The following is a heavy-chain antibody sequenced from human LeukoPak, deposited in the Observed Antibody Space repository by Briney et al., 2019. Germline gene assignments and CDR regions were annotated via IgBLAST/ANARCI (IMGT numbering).Heavy chain of an antibody. CDR2: IRSKIDGGAT. Sequence: KTGGSLRLSCAASGFTFSSYGMHWVRQAPGKELEWVGRIRSKIDGGATDYAAPVKGRFTISRDDSKNTLYLQINSLKIEDTAMYYCYTSITDYWGQGTLVTVSS. CDR1: GFTFSSYG. CDR3: YTSITDY. D-gene: IGHD2-21*01. V-gene: IGHV3-15*07. J-gene: IGHJ4*02.